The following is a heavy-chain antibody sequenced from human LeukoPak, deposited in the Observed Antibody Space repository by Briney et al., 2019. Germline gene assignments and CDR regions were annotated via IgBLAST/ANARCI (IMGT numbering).Heavy chain of an antibody. CDR3: ARQALLWLGESAPGWFDP. CDR1: GGSISSYY. J-gene: IGHJ5*02. V-gene: IGHV4-59*08. D-gene: IGHD3-10*01. Sequence: SETLSLTCTVSGGSISSYYWSWIRQPPGKGLEWIGYINKSGSTNYNPSLKSRVTISVDTSKNQFSLNLNSVTAADTAVYYCARQALLWLGESAPGWFDPWGQGTLVTVSS. CDR2: INKSGST.